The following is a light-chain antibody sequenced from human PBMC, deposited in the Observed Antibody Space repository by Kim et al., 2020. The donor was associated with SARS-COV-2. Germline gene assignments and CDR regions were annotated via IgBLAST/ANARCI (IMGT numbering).Light chain of an antibody. CDR3: QAWDSSTVVV. CDR2: QDS. V-gene: IGLV3-1*01. J-gene: IGLJ2*01. CDR1: KLGDKY. Sequence: SYELTQPHSVSVSPGQTASITCSGDKLGDKYACWYQQKPGQSPVLVIYQDSKRPSGIPERFSGSNSGNTATLTISGTQAMDEADYYCQAWDSSTVVVFGGGTQLTV.